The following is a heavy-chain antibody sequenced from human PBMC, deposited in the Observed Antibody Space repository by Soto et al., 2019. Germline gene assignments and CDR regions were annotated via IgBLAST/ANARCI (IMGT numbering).Heavy chain of an antibody. J-gene: IGHJ6*04. CDR3: ARYYGGPHVAEDYYYGMDV. V-gene: IGHV4-31*03. D-gene: IGHD4-17*01. Sequence: QVQLQESGPGLVKPSQTLSLTCTVSGGSISSGGYYWSWIRQHPGKGLEWIGYIYYSGSTYYNPSLKSRVTISVDTSKNQFSLKLSSVTAAYTAVYYCARYYGGPHVAEDYYYGMDVWGKGTTVTVSS. CDR1: GGSISSGGYY. CDR2: IYYSGST.